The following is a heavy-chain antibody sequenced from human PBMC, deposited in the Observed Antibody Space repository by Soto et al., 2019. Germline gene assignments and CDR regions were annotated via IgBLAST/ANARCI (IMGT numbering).Heavy chain of an antibody. CDR3: ARDRTDSGYYTNWLDP. J-gene: IGHJ5*02. CDR2: IIPIFGTT. CDR1: GGTFGSDA. Sequence: ASVKVSWESSGGTFGSDAITWVRQAPGQGLEWVGRIIPIFGTTNYAQNLQGRVTISADKSTLTSYMELHSLTSDDTALYYCARDRTDSGYYTNWLDPWGQGTQVTVSS. V-gene: IGHV1-69*06. D-gene: IGHD3-22*01.